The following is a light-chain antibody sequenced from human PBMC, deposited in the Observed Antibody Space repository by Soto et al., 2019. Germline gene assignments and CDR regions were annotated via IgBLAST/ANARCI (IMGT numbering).Light chain of an antibody. V-gene: IGLV2-23*02. Sequence: LTQPASVSGSPGQSITISCTGTSSDVGSYNLVSWYQQHPGKAPKLMIYEVSKRPSGVSNRFSGSKSGNTASLTISGLQAEDEADYYCCSYAGSSTPHYVFGTGTKVTVL. J-gene: IGLJ1*01. CDR3: CSYAGSSTPHYV. CDR2: EVS. CDR1: SSDVGSYNL.